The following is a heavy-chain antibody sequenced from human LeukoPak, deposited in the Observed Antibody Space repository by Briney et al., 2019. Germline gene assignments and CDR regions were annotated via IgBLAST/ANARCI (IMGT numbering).Heavy chain of an antibody. CDR1: GFTFSGSA. D-gene: IGHD6-19*01. CDR3: TSPDLYSSGWYFSYYYYMDV. V-gene: IGHV3-73*01. CDR2: IRSKANSYAT. Sequence: GGSLKLSCAASGFTFSGSAMHWVRQASGKGLEWVGRIRSKANSYATAYAASVKSRFTISRDDSKNTAYLQMNSLKTEDTAVYYCTSPDLYSSGWYFSYYYYMDVWGKGTTVTVSS. J-gene: IGHJ6*03.